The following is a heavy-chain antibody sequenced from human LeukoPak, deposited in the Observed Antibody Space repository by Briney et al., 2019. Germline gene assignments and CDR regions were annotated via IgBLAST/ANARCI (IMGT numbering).Heavy chain of an antibody. D-gene: IGHD1-26*01. CDR2: ISYDGSNK. V-gene: IGHV3-30*07. CDR3: AKGGGRGSYPPDWFDP. Sequence: GRSLRLSCAASGFTFSSYAMHWVRQAPGKGLEWVAVISYDGSNKYYADSVKGRFTISRDNSKNTLYLQMNSLRAEDTAVYYCAKGGGRGSYPPDWFDPWGQGTLVTVSS. CDR1: GFTFSSYA. J-gene: IGHJ5*02.